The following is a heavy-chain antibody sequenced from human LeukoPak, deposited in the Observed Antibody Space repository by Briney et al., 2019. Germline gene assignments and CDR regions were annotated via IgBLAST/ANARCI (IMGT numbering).Heavy chain of an antibody. J-gene: IGHJ4*02. V-gene: IGHV4-30-2*01. CDR1: GGSISSGGYS. CDR2: IYHSGST. Sequence: SETLSLTCTVSGGSISSGGYSWSWIRQPPGEGLEWIGYIYHSGSTYYNPSLKSRVTISVDRSKNQFSLKLSSVTAADTAVYYCARASGAAAGTVDYWGQGTLVTVSS. CDR3: ARASGAAAGTVDY. D-gene: IGHD6-13*01.